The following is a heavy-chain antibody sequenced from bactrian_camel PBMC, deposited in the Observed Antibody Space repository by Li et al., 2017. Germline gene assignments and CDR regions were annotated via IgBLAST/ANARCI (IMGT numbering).Heavy chain of an antibody. CDR3: TKDRYGGSYYGADFGY. V-gene: IGHV3S1*01. J-gene: IGHJ6*01. D-gene: IGHD6*01. Sequence: HVQLVESGGGLVRPGGSLRLSCAASGFTFSNNWMHWVRQAPGKGLEWVSSLNPNGDSTFYADSVKGRFTISRDNAKNTVYLQMNGLEPEDTAMYYCTKDRYGGSYYGADFGYWGQGTQVTVS. CDR1: GFTFSNNW. CDR2: LNPNGDST.